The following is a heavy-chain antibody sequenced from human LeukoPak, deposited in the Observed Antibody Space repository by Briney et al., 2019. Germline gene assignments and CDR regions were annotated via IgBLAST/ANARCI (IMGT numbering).Heavy chain of an antibody. Sequence: DSVKVSCKASGYIFSSYYMQWVRQAPGQGVEWMGIINPDGGSTSYARKFQGRVTMTRETSTRTVYMELSSLRSEDRAVYYCVRPPSGKDKRHDVLDVWGQGTVVTVSS. CDR3: VRPPSGKDKRHDVLDV. CDR2: INPDGGST. CDR1: GYIFSSYY. J-gene: IGHJ3*01. V-gene: IGHV1-46*01. D-gene: IGHD1-26*01.